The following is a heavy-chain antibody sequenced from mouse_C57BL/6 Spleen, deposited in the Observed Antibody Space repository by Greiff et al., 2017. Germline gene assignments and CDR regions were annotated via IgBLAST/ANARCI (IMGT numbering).Heavy chain of an antibody. CDR1: GYTFTSYW. CDR3: ARSGSGDAMDY. V-gene: IGHV1-52*01. CDR2: IDPSDSET. Sequence: VQLKQPGAELVRPGSSVKLSCKASGYTFTSYWMHWVKQRPIQGLEWIGNIDPSDSETHYNQKFKDKATLTVDKSSSTAYMQLSSLTSEDSAVYYCARSGSGDAMDYWGQGTSVTVSS. J-gene: IGHJ4*01.